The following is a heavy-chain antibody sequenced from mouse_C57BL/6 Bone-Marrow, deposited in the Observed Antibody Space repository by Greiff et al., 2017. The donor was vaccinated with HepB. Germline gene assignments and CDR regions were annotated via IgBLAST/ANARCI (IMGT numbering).Heavy chain of an antibody. D-gene: IGHD1-1*01. J-gene: IGHJ2*01. CDR3: ARVYYGSSHYFDY. V-gene: IGHV3-6*01. CDR2: ISYDGSN. CDR1: GYSITSGYY. Sequence: EVQLVESGPGLVKPSQSLSLTCSVTGYSITSGYYWNWIRQFPGNKLEWMGYISYDGSNNYNPSLKNRISITLDTSKNQFFLKLNSVTTEDTATYYCARVYYGSSHYFDYWGQGTTLTVSS.